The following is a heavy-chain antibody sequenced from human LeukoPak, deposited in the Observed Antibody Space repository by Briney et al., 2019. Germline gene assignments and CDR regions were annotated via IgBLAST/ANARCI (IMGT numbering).Heavy chain of an antibody. Sequence: GGSLRLSCAASGFTFSSYAMSWVRQAPGKGLEWVSAISGSGGSTYYADSVKGRFTISRDNSKNTLFLQMNSLRAEDTAVYYCAKDQGYGDYNGGYFDYWGQGTLVTVSS. CDR3: AKDQGYGDYNGGYFDY. V-gene: IGHV3-23*01. D-gene: IGHD4-17*01. CDR2: ISGSGGST. J-gene: IGHJ4*02. CDR1: GFTFSSYA.